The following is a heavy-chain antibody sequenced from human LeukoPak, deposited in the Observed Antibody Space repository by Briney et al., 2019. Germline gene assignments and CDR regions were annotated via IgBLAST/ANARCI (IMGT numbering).Heavy chain of an antibody. Sequence: SETLSLTCAVYGGSFSGYYWSWIRQPPGKRLEWIGEINHSGSTNYNPSLKSRVTISVDTSKNQFSLKLSSVTAADTAVYYCARGDGPKRPLWFGDAPDDAFDIWGQGTMVTVSS. CDR2: INHSGST. CDR3: ARGDGPKRPLWFGDAPDDAFDI. D-gene: IGHD3-10*01. V-gene: IGHV4-34*01. CDR1: GGSFSGYY. J-gene: IGHJ3*02.